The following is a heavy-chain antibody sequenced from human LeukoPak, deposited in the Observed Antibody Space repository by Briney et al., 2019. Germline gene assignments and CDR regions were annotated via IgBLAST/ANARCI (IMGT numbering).Heavy chain of an antibody. D-gene: IGHD6-13*01. CDR1: RFLFGNYA. CDR3: AKEGYGSTWNADFDY. V-gene: IGHV3-23*01. J-gene: IGHJ4*02. CDR2: FSGSGVIT. Sequence: PGGSLRLSCAAPRFLFGNYAMSWVRQAPAKGLEWVSAFSGSGVITYYADSVKGRFTISRDNAKNTLYLQMNSLRAEDTAVYYCAKEGYGSTWNADFDYWGQGTLVIVSS.